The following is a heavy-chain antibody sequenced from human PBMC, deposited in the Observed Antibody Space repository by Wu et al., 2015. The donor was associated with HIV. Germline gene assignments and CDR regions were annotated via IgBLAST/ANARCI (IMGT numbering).Heavy chain of an antibody. Sequence: HVQLEQSGAVVRKSGASVRVPCKVSGNSLTTLSIHWVRQAPGQGLEWMGWINPNSGGTNYAQKFQGRVTMTRDTSISTAYMELSRLRSDDTAVYYCARGGWDSSWYDRDYYYGMDVVGPRA. J-gene: IGHJ6*02. D-gene: IGHD6-13*01. CDR3: ARGGWDSSWYDRDYYYGMDV. V-gene: IGHV1-2*02. CDR2: INPNSGGT. CDR1: GNSLTTLS.